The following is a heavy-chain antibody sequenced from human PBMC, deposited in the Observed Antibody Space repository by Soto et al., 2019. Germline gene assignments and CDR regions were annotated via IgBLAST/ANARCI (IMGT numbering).Heavy chain of an antibody. Sequence: QVQLVESGGGVAQPGRSLRLSCAVSGFTFSDYGMHWVRQAPGKGLEWVAVVSHDGSYKYYADSVKGRFTVSRDLSGNTLFLQMNSLRLEDTAVYFCAKEMYPRTVLDSSSPWGDYWGQGTLVAVSS. D-gene: IGHD6-6*01. CDR1: GFTFSDYG. CDR3: AKEMYPRTVLDSSSPWGDY. CDR2: VSHDGSYK. J-gene: IGHJ4*02. V-gene: IGHV3-30*18.